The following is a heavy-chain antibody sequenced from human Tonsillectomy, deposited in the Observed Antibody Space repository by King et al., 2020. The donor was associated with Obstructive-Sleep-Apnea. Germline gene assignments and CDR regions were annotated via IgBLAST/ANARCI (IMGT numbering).Heavy chain of an antibody. CDR3: ARVMDDYVWGSYYY. Sequence: VQLVESGGGLVQPGRSLRLSCTGSGFTFGDYGMSWFRQAPGKGLEWVAFIRIKAYGGTTEYAASVRGRFTISRDDSKSIAYLQMNSLKTEDTAVYYCARVMDDYVWGSYYYWGQGTLVTVSS. J-gene: IGHJ4*02. CDR1: GFTFGDYG. CDR2: IRIKAYGGTT. D-gene: IGHD3-16*01. V-gene: IGHV3-49*03.